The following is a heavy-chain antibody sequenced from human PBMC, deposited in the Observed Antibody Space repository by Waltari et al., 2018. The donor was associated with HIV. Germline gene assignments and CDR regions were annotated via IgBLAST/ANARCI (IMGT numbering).Heavy chain of an antibody. Sequence: EVQLVQSGGDLVQPGGSLKVSCAASGFSLSGSDIQWVRQAAGKGLEWIGRIRTKSDRFATAYVASVKGRFIMSRDDSESKSYLQMSSLKIEDTAVYYCHRRGKLFRGVVDLDVWGQGTTVIVSS. CDR1: GFSLSGSD. CDR2: IRTKSDRFAT. J-gene: IGHJ6*02. V-gene: IGHV3-73*01. CDR3: HRRGKLFRGVVDLDV. D-gene: IGHD3-10*01.